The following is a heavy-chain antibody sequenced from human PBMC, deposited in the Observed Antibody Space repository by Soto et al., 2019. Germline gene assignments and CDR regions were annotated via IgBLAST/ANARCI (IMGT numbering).Heavy chain of an antibody. V-gene: IGHV3-23*01. CDR2: ISGSGGST. CDR3: AKGSTITMIVDSNWFDP. D-gene: IGHD3-22*01. CDR1: GFTFSSYA. J-gene: IGHJ5*02. Sequence: GGSLRLSCAASGFTFSSYAMSWVRQAPGKGLEWVSAISGSGGSTYYADSVKGRFTISRDNSKNTLYLQMNSLRAEDPAVYYCAKGSTITMIVDSNWFDPWGQGTLVTVSS.